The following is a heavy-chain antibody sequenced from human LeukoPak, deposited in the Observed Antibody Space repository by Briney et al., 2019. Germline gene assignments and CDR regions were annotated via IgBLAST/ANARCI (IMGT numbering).Heavy chain of an antibody. J-gene: IGHJ4*02. CDR3: ARGTFYFDY. D-gene: IGHD2/OR15-2a*01. Sequence: GGSLRLSCAASGFTFSSYEMNWVRQAPGKGLEWVSYIGGSGSPIYYADSVKGRFTISRDNAKNSLYLQMNSLRAEDTAVYYCARGTFYFDYGGQGTLVTVSS. CDR1: GFTFSSYE. V-gene: IGHV3-48*03. CDR2: IGGSGSPI.